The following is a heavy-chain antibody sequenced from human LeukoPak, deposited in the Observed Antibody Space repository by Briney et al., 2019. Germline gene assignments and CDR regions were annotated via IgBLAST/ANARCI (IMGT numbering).Heavy chain of an antibody. CDR3: AAYCGGDCYSLYDAFDV. D-gene: IGHD2-21*02. CDR1: GGSVSSGSYY. CDR2: IFYGGST. V-gene: IGHV4-61*01. J-gene: IGHJ3*01. Sequence: SETLSLTCTVSGGSVSSGSYYWRWIRQPPGKGLEWIGYIFYGGSTNYNPSLKSRVTISVDTSKNQFSLKLSSVTAADTAVYYCAAYCGGDCYSLYDAFDVWGQGTMVTVSS.